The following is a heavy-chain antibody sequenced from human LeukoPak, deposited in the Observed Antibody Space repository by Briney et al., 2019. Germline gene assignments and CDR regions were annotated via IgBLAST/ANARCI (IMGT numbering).Heavy chain of an antibody. J-gene: IGHJ2*01. CDR3: ARLMYYYDSSGYYRGLGNFDL. Sequence: SETLSLTCTVSGGSISSYYWSWIRQPPGKGLEWIGRIYTSGSTNYNPSLKSRVTMSVDTSKNQFSLKLSSVTAADTAVYYCARLMYYYDSSGYYRGLGNFDLWGRGTLVTVSS. D-gene: IGHD3-22*01. V-gene: IGHV4-4*07. CDR2: IYTSGST. CDR1: GGSISSYY.